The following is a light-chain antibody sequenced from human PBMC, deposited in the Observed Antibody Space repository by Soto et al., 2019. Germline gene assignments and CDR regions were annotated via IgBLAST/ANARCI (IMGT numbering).Light chain of an antibody. V-gene: IGLV1-40*01. CDR2: GNT. J-gene: IGLJ1*01. CDR3: QSYENSRTGFYV. CDR1: SSDIGAGFD. Sequence: QSVLTQPASVSGAPGQRVTISCSGSSSDIGAGFDVHWYQHLPGTAPKLLIYGNTNRPSGVPGRFSGSKSGTSASLVISGLQAEDEADYYCQSYENSRTGFYVFGTGTQVTVL.